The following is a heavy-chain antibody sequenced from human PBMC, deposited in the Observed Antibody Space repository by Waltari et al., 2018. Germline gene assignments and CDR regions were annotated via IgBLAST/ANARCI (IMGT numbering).Heavy chain of an antibody. D-gene: IGHD4-17*01. Sequence: QVQLVQSGAEVKKPGSSVKVSCKASGGTFSSYAISWVRQAPGQGLEWMGGIIPIFGTANYAQKFQGRVTITADESTSTAYMELSSLRSEDTAVYYCASPSTVTTHYYYYYGMDVWGQGTTVIVSS. CDR1: GGTFSSYA. V-gene: IGHV1-69*01. CDR2: IIPIFGTA. CDR3: ASPSTVTTHYYYYYGMDV. J-gene: IGHJ6*02.